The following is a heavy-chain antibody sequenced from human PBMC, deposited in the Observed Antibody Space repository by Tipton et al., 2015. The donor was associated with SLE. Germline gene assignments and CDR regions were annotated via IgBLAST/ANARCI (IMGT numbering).Heavy chain of an antibody. Sequence: SLRLSCAASGFSFSTSAMSWVRQIPGKGLEWVSVIYAGAGTAYYSDSVKGRFFISRDDFDNTLFLQMNSLTAEDTAVYCCAKGMPIGFRGVQEYWGRGALVTVSS. CDR1: GFSFSTSA. V-gene: IGHV3-23*03. CDR2: IYAGAGTA. D-gene: IGHD3-10*01. CDR3: AKGMPIGFRGVQEY. J-gene: IGHJ4*02.